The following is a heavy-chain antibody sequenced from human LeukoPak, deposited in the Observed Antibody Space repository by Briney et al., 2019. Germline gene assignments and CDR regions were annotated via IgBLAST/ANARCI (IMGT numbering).Heavy chain of an antibody. V-gene: IGHV3-74*01. CDR3: ARELIVFSGYSGSGGMDV. J-gene: IGHJ6*02. Sequence: GGSLRLSCAASGFTFSRYWMHWVRHAPGKGLVWVSRINSDGSSTRYADSVKGRFTISRDNAKNTLYLQMNSLRAEDTAVYYCARELIVFSGYSGSGGMDVWGQGTTVTVSS. CDR1: GFTFSRYW. D-gene: IGHD5-12*01. CDR2: INSDGSST.